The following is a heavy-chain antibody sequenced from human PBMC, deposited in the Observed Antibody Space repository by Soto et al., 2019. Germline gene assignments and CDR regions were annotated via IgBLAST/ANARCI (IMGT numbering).Heavy chain of an antibody. CDR1: GGSFSGYY. CDR3: AKGAPVWFDP. Sequence: SETLSLTCAVYGGSFSGYYWSWIRQPPGKGLEWIGEINHSGSTNYNPSLKSRVTISVDTSKNTLYLQMNSLRAEDTAVYYCAKGAPVWFDPWGQGTLVTVSS. V-gene: IGHV4-34*01. J-gene: IGHJ5*02. CDR2: INHSGST.